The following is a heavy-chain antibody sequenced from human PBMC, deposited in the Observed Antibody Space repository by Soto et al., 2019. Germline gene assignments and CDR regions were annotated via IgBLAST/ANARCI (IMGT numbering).Heavy chain of an antibody. CDR3: ASSSGDLDVYGMDI. V-gene: IGHV3-23*01. J-gene: IGHJ6*02. CDR2: VTGGGHTT. Sequence: GRSLRLSCAASGFTFSSHAMSWVRQAPGKGLEWVSTVTGGGHTTYNADSVNGRFTISGDNSKSTLYLQMNALRAEDTAIYYCASSSGDLDVYGMDIWGPGTTVTVSS. D-gene: IGHD3-10*01. CDR1: GFTFSSHA.